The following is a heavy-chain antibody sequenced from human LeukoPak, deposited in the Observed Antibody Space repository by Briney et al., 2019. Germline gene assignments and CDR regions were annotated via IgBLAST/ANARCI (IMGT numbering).Heavy chain of an antibody. CDR1: GGSISRYY. J-gene: IGHJ5*02. CDR3: AGGDYDVGYWFDP. D-gene: IGHD4-17*01. Sequence: PSETLSLTCTVSGGSISRYYWSWIRQPAGKGLEWTGRIYTSGSTNYNPSLKSRVTMSVDTSKNQFSLKLSSVTAADTAVYYCAGGDYDVGYWFDPWGQGTLVTVSS. CDR2: IYTSGST. V-gene: IGHV4-4*07.